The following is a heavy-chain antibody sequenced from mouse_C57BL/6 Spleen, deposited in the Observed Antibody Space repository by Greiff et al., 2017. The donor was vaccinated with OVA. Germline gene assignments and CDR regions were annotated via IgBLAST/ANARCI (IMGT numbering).Heavy chain of an antibody. Sequence: VQLQQSGAELVRPGTSVKMSCKASGYTFTNYWIGWAKQRPGHGLEWIGDIYPGGGYTNYNEKFKGKATLTADKSSSTAYMQFSSLTSEDSAIYYCAIYYDYDGGYAMDYWGQGTSVTVSS. CDR1: GYTFTNYW. V-gene: IGHV1-63*01. CDR2: IYPGGGYT. CDR3: AIYYDYDGGYAMDY. J-gene: IGHJ4*01. D-gene: IGHD2-4*01.